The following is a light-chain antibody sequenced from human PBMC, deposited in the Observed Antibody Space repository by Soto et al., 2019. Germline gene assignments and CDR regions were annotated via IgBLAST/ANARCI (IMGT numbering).Light chain of an antibody. J-gene: IGLJ1*01. CDR1: SSDIGGYDF. CDR2: GVT. Sequence: QSALTQSASVSGSPGQSITISCTGTSSDIGGYDFVSWYQQYPGKAPQLLIYGVTYRPSGVSHRFSGSKSGNTASLTISGLQTEYEADYYCSSFTSTSPLALXGPGTKVTVL. CDR3: SSFTSTSPLAL. V-gene: IGLV2-14*03.